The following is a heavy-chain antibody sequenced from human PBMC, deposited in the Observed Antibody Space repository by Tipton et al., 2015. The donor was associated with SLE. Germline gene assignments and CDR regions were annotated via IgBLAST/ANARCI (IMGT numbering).Heavy chain of an antibody. V-gene: IGHV4-59*01. CDR1: GGSISSNY. CDR2: ISDGGGT. D-gene: IGHD7-27*01. CDR3: ARDTGVDIDY. J-gene: IGHJ4*02. Sequence: TLSLTCSVSGGSISSNYWIWIRQPPGKGLEWIGYISDGGGTNYNPSLKSRVTISVDTSKNQFSLRLSSVTAADTAVYYCARDTGVDIDYWGQGTLVTVSS.